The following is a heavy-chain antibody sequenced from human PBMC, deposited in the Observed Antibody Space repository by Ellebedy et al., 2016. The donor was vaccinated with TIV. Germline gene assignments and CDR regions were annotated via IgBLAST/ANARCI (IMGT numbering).Heavy chain of an antibody. J-gene: IGHJ3*01. CDR3: ARTPGSFQTYSASWYQGAFDL. D-gene: IGHD5-12*01. Sequence: PGGSLRLSCAASGFTLSRFTIHWVRQAPGKGLEWVALLSADGRNTDYGDSVRGRLTISRDNFKNTLDLQISGLTPDDSALYYCARTPGSFQTYSASWYQGAFDLWGQGTRVTVSS. CDR2: LSADGRNT. V-gene: IGHV3-30*04. CDR1: GFTLSRFT.